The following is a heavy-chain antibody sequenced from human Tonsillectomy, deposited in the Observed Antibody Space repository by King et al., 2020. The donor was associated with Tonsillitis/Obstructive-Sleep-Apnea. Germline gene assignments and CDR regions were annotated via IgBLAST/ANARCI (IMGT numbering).Heavy chain of an antibody. CDR1: GFTFSDYY. J-gene: IGHJ4*02. CDR3: ATHYTNTSPFDY. V-gene: IGHV3-11*05. D-gene: IGHD2-2*02. Sequence: VQLVESGGGLVKPGGSLRLSCAASGFTFSDYYMSWIRQAPGKGLEWVSYISSGSSYTNYADSVKGRCTISRDNAKNSLYLQMNSLRAEDTAVYYCATHYTNTSPFDYWGRGTLVTVSS. CDR2: ISSGSSYT.